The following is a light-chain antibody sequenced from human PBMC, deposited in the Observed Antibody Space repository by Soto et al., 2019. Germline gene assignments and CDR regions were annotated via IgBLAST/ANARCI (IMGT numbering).Light chain of an antibody. J-gene: IGLJ3*02. CDR1: SYNIGNNY. V-gene: IGLV1-51*02. CDR2: ENN. CDR3: GTWDSSLSVWV. Sequence: QSVLTQPPSVSAAPGQKVTISCSGSSYNIGNNYVSWYQQLPGTAPKLLIYENNKRPSGIPDRFSGSKSGTSATLGITGLQTGDEADYYCGTWDSSLSVWVFGGGTKVTVL.